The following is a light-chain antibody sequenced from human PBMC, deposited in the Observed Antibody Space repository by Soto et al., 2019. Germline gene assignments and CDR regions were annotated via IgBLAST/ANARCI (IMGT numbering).Light chain of an antibody. Sequence: QSALTQPASVSGSPGQSITISCTGTSSDVGGYNSASWYQQHPGKAPKVMIYDVSHLPSGVSNRFSGSKSGNTASLTISGLQPEDEADYYCSSYASSSTRVFGTGTKLTVL. CDR1: SSDVGGYNS. J-gene: IGLJ1*01. CDR3: SSYASSSTRV. CDR2: DVS. V-gene: IGLV2-14*01.